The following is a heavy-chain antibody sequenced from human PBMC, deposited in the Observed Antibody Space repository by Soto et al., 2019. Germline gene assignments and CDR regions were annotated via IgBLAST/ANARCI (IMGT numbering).Heavy chain of an antibody. D-gene: IGHD3-10*01. J-gene: IGHJ6*02. V-gene: IGHV4-4*02. CDR2: IYHSGST. Sequence: NPSETLSLTCAVSGGSISSSNWWSWVRQPPGKGLEWIGEIYHSGSTNYNPSLKSRVTISVDKSKNQFSLKLSSVTAADTAVYYCARDLGEITMVRGVTSSHYYGMDVWGQGTTVTVSS. CDR3: ARDLGEITMVRGVTSSHYYGMDV. CDR1: GGSISSSNW.